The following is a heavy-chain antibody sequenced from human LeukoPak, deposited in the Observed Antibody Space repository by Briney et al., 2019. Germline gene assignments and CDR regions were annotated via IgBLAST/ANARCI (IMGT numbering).Heavy chain of an antibody. Sequence: PGGSLRLSCEASGFTFSSYIMTWVRQAPGKGLEWVSTIKRNAEATFYADSVKDRFTISRDDSKNTLYLQMNSLRAEDTAVYYCAISLGQQPVGVDYWGQGTLVTVSS. D-gene: IGHD6-6*01. CDR3: AISLGQQPVGVDY. J-gene: IGHJ4*02. V-gene: IGHV3-23*01. CDR1: GFTFSSYI. CDR2: IKRNAEAT.